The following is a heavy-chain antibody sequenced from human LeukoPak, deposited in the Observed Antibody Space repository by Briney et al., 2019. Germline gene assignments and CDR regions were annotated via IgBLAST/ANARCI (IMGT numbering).Heavy chain of an antibody. V-gene: IGHV3-21*01. CDR3: ARVRQWLSYMDV. D-gene: IGHD6-19*01. CDR2: ISSSSSYI. Sequence: PGGSLRLSCAASGFTFSSYSMNWVRQAPGKGLEWVSSISSSSSYIYYADSVKGRFTISRDNAKNSLYLQTNSLRAEDTAVYYCARVRQWLSYMDVWGKGTTVTISS. J-gene: IGHJ6*03. CDR1: GFTFSSYS.